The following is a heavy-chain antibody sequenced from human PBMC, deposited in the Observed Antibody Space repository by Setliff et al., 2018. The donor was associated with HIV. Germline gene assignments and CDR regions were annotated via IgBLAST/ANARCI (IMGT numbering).Heavy chain of an antibody. D-gene: IGHD2-2*01. V-gene: IGHV3-53*05. CDR2: IYSGGDA. CDR1: GLSISSNY. Sequence: GGSLRLSCAASGLSISSNYMSWVRQAPGKGLEWVSIIYSGGDAYYSDSLKGRFTISRDNSRNTLYLQMSSLRADDTAVYYCARADCSSISCHFGLGGGYFDSWGRGTLVTVSS. J-gene: IGHJ4*02. CDR3: ARADCSSISCHFGLGGGYFDS.